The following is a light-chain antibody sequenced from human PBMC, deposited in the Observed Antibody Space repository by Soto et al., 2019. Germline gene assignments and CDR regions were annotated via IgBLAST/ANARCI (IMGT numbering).Light chain of an antibody. CDR3: QQYYGAPYN. V-gene: IGKV4-1*01. CDR2: WAS. CDR1: QSVLFSPNNKTT. Sequence: IVMTQSPDSLAVSLGERPTINCKSSQSVLFSPNNKTTLGWYQQKPGQPPKLLIYWASTRESGVPDRFSGSGSGTDFTLTISSLQAEDVAVYYCQQYYGAPYNFGQGTKLEIK. J-gene: IGKJ2*01.